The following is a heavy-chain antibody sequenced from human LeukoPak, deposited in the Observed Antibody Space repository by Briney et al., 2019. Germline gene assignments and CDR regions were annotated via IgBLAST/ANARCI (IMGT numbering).Heavy chain of an antibody. Sequence: PSETLSLTCAVSGGSIRNSSFYWGWIRQPPGKGLEWIASIYNSGTTYYNPSLKSRVTMSVDTSKNQFFLKLNSVTAADTAVYYCARGRPYSGGYHLDYWGQGTLVTVSP. CDR3: ARGRPYSGGYHLDY. J-gene: IGHJ4*02. CDR2: IYNSGTT. V-gene: IGHV4-39*01. D-gene: IGHD1-26*01. CDR1: GGSIRNSSFY.